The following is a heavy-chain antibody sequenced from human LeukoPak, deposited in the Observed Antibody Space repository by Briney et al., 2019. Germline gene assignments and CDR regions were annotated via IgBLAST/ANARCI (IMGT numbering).Heavy chain of an antibody. V-gene: IGHV1-18*01. Sequence: ASVKVSCKASVYTFTNYGISWVRQAPGQGLEWMGWISAYNGNTNYAQKFQGRVTMTTDTSTSTAYMELRSLRSDDTAVYYCARCKKEDILTGYYPSFDYWGLGTLVTVSS. CDR1: VYTFTNYG. CDR3: ARCKKEDILTGYYPSFDY. CDR2: ISAYNGNT. D-gene: IGHD3-9*01. J-gene: IGHJ4*02.